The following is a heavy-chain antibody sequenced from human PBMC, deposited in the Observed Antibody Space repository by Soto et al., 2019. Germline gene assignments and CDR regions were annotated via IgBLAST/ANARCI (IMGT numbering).Heavy chain of an antibody. CDR2: IWYDGSNK. D-gene: IGHD3-10*01. CDR1: GFTFSSYG. J-gene: IGHJ6*02. CDR3: ARDYYGSGSYYKPWYYYYYGMDV. V-gene: IGHV3-33*01. Sequence: PGGSLRLSCAASGFTFSSYGMHWVRQAPGKGLEWVAVIWYDGSNKYYADSVKGRFTISRDNSKNTLYLQMNSLRAEDTAVYYCARDYYGSGSYYKPWYYYYYGMDVWGQGTTVTVSS.